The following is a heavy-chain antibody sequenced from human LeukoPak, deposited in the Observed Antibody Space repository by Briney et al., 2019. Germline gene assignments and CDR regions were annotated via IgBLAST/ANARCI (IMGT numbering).Heavy chain of an antibody. CDR2: IKQDGSEK. J-gene: IGHJ4*02. CDR3: ASTRIAAAGKFDY. CDR1: GFTFSSYW. Sequence: PGGALRLSCAASGFTFSSYWMSWVRQAPGKGLEWVANIKQDGSEKYYVDSVKGRFTISRDNAKNSLYLQMNSLRAEDTAVYYCASTRIAAAGKFDYWGQGTLVTVSS. V-gene: IGHV3-7*01. D-gene: IGHD6-13*01.